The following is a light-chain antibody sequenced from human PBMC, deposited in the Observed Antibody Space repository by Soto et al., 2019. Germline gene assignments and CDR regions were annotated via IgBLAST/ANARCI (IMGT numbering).Light chain of an antibody. CDR3: TSYTTSTTYV. CDR2: DVS. V-gene: IGLV2-14*03. Sequence: QSARTQPASGSGSPGQSITVSCIGTSSDVGRYNFFSWYQQHPGKAPKLVIYDVSNRPSGVSNRFSGSKSGNTASLTISGLQAEYEADYYCTSYTTSTTYVFGTGTKATVL. CDR1: SSDVGRYNF. J-gene: IGLJ1*01.